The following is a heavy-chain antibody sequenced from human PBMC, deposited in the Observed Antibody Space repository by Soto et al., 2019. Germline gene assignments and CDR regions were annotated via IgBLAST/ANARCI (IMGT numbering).Heavy chain of an antibody. Sequence: EVQLLESGGGLVQPGGSLRLSCTGSGFIFSTFAMSWVRQAPGKGLEWLSAISASGGNTYYPDSVKGRFTISRDITENSLLLLKSRLDGEATAVYHVAKDPTYTVEGDFDLWGRGTMVTVSS. J-gene: IGHJ3*01. CDR1: GFIFSTFA. V-gene: IGHV3-23*01. CDR3: AKDPTYTVEGDFDL. D-gene: IGHD4-17*01. CDR2: ISASGGNT.